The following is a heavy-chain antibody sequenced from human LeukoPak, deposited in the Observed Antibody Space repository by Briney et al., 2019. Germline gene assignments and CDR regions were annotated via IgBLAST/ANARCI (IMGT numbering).Heavy chain of an antibody. Sequence: ETLSLTCTVSGGSISSYYWSWIRQPPGKGLEWIGYIYCSGSTNYSPSLKSRVTISVDTSKNQFSLKLSSVTAADTAVYYCARGGSVVILPAARFDPWGQGTLVTVSS. V-gene: IGHV4-59*01. CDR2: IYCSGST. CDR1: GGSISSYY. CDR3: ARGGSVVILPAARFDP. D-gene: IGHD2-2*01. J-gene: IGHJ5*02.